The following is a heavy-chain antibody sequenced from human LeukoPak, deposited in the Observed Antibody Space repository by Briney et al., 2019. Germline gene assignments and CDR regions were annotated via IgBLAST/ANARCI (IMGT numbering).Heavy chain of an antibody. V-gene: IGHV3-74*01. Sequence: GSLRLSCAASGFTFSSYAMSWVRQAPGKGLEWVSRINSEGSSTSYADSVKGRFTISRDNAKNTLYLQMNSLRAEDTAVYYCARDYDRYYMDVWGKGTTVTISS. CDR2: INSEGSST. J-gene: IGHJ6*03. CDR3: ARDYDRYYMDV. CDR1: GFTFSSYA. D-gene: IGHD3-3*01.